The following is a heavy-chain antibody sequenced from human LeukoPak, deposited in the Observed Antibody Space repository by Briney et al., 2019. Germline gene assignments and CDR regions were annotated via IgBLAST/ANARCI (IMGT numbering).Heavy chain of an antibody. Sequence: SVKVSCKASGGTFSSYTISWVRQAPGQGLEWMGRIIPILGIANYAQKFQGRVTITADKSTSTAYMELSSLRSEDTAVYYCARGGYYDSSGYLDALDIWDQGTMVTVSS. V-gene: IGHV1-69*02. D-gene: IGHD3-22*01. CDR3: ARGGYYDSSGYLDALDI. CDR2: IIPILGIA. J-gene: IGHJ3*02. CDR1: GGTFSSYT.